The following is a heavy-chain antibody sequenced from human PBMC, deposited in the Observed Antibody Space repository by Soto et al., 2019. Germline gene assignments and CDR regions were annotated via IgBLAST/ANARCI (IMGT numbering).Heavy chain of an antibody. Sequence: ASVKVSCKASGYTFTSYGISWVRQAPGQGLEWMGWISAYNGNTNYAQKLQGRVTMTTDTSTSTAHMEQRSLRSDDTAVNYCARVIVVVVAATDCYFDYWGQGTLVTVSS. J-gene: IGHJ4*02. CDR2: ISAYNGNT. CDR1: GYTFTSYG. D-gene: IGHD2-15*01. V-gene: IGHV1-18*01. CDR3: ARVIVVVVAATDCYFDY.